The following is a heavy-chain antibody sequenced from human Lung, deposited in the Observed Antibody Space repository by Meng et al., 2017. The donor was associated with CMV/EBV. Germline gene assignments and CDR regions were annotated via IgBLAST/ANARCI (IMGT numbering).Heavy chain of an antibody. CDR3: TRGGGTISIFGVARIVGGMDV. V-gene: IGHV3-30*04. CDR2: ISYDGSNK. CDR1: GFTFSSYA. Sequence: GESLKISCAASGFTFSSYAMYWVRQAPGKGLEWVAVISYDGSNKYYADSVKGRFTISRDNSKNTLYLQMNSLRVEDTAVYYCTRGGGTISIFGVARIVGGMDVWGQGTTVTVSS. J-gene: IGHJ6*02. D-gene: IGHD3-3*01.